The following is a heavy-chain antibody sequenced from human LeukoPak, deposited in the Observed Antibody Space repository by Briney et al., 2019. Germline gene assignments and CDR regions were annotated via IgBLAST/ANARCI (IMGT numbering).Heavy chain of an antibody. V-gene: IGHV4-39*01. CDR2: IYYSGST. CDR3: ARGYCTNGICHPFDY. Sequence: SETLSLTCTVSGGSISSSSYYWGWIRQPPGKRLEWFGSIYYSGSTYYNPSLKSRVTISVDTSKNQFSLKLSSVTAADTAVYYCARGYCTNGICHPFDYWGQGTLVTVSS. D-gene: IGHD2-8*01. J-gene: IGHJ4*02. CDR1: GGSISSSSYY.